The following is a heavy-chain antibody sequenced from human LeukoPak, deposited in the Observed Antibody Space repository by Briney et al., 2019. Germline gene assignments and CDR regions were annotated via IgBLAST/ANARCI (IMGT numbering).Heavy chain of an antibody. J-gene: IGHJ4*02. Sequence: ASVKVSCKASGYTFTSYGISWVRQAPGQGLEWMGWISAYNGNTNYAQKLQGRVTMTTDTSTSTAYMELRSLRSEDTAVYYCASKSRRADYYDSSGPPDYWGQGTLVTVSS. V-gene: IGHV1-18*01. CDR1: GYTFTSYG. D-gene: IGHD3-22*01. CDR2: ISAYNGNT. CDR3: ASKSRRADYYDSSGPPDY.